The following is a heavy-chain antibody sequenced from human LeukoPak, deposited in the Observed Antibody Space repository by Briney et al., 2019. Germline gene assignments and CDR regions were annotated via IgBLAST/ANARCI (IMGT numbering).Heavy chain of an antibody. CDR3: VKDRSNTWSFDY. D-gene: IGHD6-13*01. V-gene: IGHV3-30*18. CDR2: ISNDGSNK. CDR1: GFTFSSNF. Sequence: GGSLRLSRAASGFTFSSNFMHWGRQAPDKGLEWVAFISNDGSNKNYIDSVKGRFTISRDNSKNTLYLQMNSLRVEDTAVYFCVKDRSNTWSFDYWGQGTVVTVSS. J-gene: IGHJ4*02.